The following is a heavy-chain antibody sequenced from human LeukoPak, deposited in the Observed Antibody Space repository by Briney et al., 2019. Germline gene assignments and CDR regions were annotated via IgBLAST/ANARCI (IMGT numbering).Heavy chain of an antibody. CDR2: ISAYNGNT. Sequence: GASVKVSCKASGYTFTSYSISWMRQAPGQGLEWMGWISAYNGNTNYAQKLQGRVTMTTDTSTSTAYMELRSLRSDDTAVYYCARETGDYYGSGDPDYWGQGTLVTVSS. V-gene: IGHV1-18*01. J-gene: IGHJ4*01. D-gene: IGHD3-10*01. CDR3: ARETGDYYGSGDPDY. CDR1: GYTFTSYS.